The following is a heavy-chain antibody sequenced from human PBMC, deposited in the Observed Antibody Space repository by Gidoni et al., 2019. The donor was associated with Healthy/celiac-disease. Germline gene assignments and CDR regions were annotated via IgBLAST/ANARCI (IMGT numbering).Heavy chain of an antibody. V-gene: IGHV4-4*02. D-gene: IGHD2-2*02. CDR1: GGSISSRNW. J-gene: IGHJ2*01. CDR2: IYHSGST. CDR3: ARVGTDCSSTSCYIWGAIPYWYFDL. Sequence: QVQLQESGPGLVKPSGTLSLTCAVSGGSISSRNWWSWVRPPPGKGMEGIGDIYHSGSTNYNPSLKSRVTISVDKSKNQFSLKLSSVTAADTAVYYCARVGTDCSSTSCYIWGAIPYWYFDLWGRGTLVTVSA.